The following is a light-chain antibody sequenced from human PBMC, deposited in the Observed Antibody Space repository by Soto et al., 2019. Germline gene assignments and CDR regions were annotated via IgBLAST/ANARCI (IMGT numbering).Light chain of an antibody. CDR2: AAS. J-gene: IGKJ5*01. CDR3: QQANSFPIT. Sequence: IPMAQSAACLSAPVAARVPITCRASQGISSWLAWYQQKQGKAPTLLIYAASSLQSGVPSRFRGSGSGTDVTLSIRSLQVEDGTTYYGQQANSFPITFGPRTRLEIK. V-gene: IGKV1-12*01. CDR1: QGISSW.